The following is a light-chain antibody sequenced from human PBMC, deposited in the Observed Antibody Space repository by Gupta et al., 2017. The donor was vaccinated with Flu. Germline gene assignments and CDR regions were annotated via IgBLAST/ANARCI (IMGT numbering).Light chain of an antibody. CDR2: EDD. J-gene: IGLJ3*02. CDR1: SSDVGSYNL. CDR3: SSYAGSDTWV. V-gene: IGLV2-23*01. Sequence: QSALTQPASVSGSPGQSITISCTGTSSDVGSYNLVSWYQQHPGKAPKLMIHEDDKRPSGVSNRFSGSKSGNTAFLTISRLQSEDEAHYYCSSYAGSDTWVFGGGTKLTVL.